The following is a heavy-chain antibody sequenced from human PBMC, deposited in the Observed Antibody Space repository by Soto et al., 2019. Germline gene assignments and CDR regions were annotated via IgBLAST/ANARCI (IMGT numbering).Heavy chain of an antibody. V-gene: IGHV4-30-4*01. Sequence: ASETLSLTCTVSGGSISSGDYYWSWIRQPPGKGLEWIGYIYYSGSTCYNPSLKSRVTISVDTSKNQFSLKLSSVTAADTAVYYCARGKVVSAHRDAFDIWGQGTMVTVSS. CDR1: GGSISSGDYY. CDR2: IYYSGST. D-gene: IGHD2-15*01. CDR3: ARGKVVSAHRDAFDI. J-gene: IGHJ3*02.